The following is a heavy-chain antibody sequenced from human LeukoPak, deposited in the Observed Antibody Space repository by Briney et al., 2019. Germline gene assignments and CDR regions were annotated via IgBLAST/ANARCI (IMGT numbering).Heavy chain of an antibody. CDR1: GYSFTSYW. Sequence: GESLKISCKGSGYSFTSYWIGWVRQMPGKGLEWMGIIYPGDSDTRYSPSFQGQVTISADKSISTAYLQWSSLKASDTAMYYCARQRVPPDGSGSPGCGFDIWGQGTMVTVPS. V-gene: IGHV5-51*01. CDR3: ARQRVPPDGSGSPGCGFDI. J-gene: IGHJ3*02. CDR2: IYPGDSDT. D-gene: IGHD3-10*01.